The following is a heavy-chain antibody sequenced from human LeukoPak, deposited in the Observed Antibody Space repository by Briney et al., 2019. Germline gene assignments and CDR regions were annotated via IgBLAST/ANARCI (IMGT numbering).Heavy chain of an antibody. CDR2: MKQDGSEK. Sequence: GGSLRLSCAASGFTFSTYGMSWVRQAPGKGLEWVANMKQDGSEKYHVDSVRGRFTISRDNAKNSLYLQMNSLRAEDTALYYCAKDFGSGSYGRTAGFSMFDYWGQGTLVTVSS. CDR1: GFTFSTYG. V-gene: IGHV3-7*03. D-gene: IGHD3-10*01. CDR3: AKDFGSGSYGRTAGFSMFDY. J-gene: IGHJ4*02.